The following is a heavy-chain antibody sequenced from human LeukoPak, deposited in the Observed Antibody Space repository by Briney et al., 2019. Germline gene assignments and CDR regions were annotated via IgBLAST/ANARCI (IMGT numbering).Heavy chain of an antibody. J-gene: IGHJ3*02. CDR3: ARDQGPYYYDSSGYPYAFDI. CDR1: GGSFSSYS. Sequence: SVKVSCKASGGSFSSYSINWGRQAPGQGLEWRGRIIPIFGATKNAQTFQDRVTITTDESMSTVYMELRSLRAEATAVYYCARDQGPYYYDSSGYPYAFDIWGQGTMVTVSS. D-gene: IGHD3-22*01. V-gene: IGHV1-69*05. CDR2: IIPIFGAT.